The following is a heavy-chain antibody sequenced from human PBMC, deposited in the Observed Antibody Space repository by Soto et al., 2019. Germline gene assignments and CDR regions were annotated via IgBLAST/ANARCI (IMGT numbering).Heavy chain of an antibody. CDR2: NDISGHT. D-gene: IGHD2-15*01. V-gene: IGHV3-13*04. J-gene: IGHJ4*02. CDR1: GITFSEFD. Sequence: GGSVRLACEDSGITFSEFDMHWAGQTTRKGLEWVSNNDISGHTYHAVSVKGRFTTTRDNAKNSLSLQMNSLRAGNTALYFCARGQEVGAHFFDSWGQGTQVTVS. CDR3: ARGQEVGAHFFDS.